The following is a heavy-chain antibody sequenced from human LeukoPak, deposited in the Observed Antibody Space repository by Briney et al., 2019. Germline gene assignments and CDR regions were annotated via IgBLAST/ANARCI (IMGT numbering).Heavy chain of an antibody. V-gene: IGHV4-34*01. CDR1: GGSFTDYF. J-gene: IGHJ6*02. CDR2: INDYTGNT. D-gene: IGHD3-22*01. Sequence: KPSETLSLTCDVFGGSFTDYFWTWIRQSPGKGLEWIGEINDYTGNTNYNPSLNSRVSISREKSKNQFSLELRSVTAADTAVYYCARGRIAKIVVVHSFHYGMDVWGQGTTVTVSS. CDR3: ARGRIAKIVVVHSFHYGMDV.